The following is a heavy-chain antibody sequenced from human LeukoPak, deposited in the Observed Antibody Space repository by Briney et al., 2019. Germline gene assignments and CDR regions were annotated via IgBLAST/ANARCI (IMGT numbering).Heavy chain of an antibody. Sequence: GGSLRLSCAASGFTFSSYAMSWVRQAPGKGLEWVSAISGSGGSTYYADSVKGRFTISRDNSKNTLYLQMNSLRAEGTAVYYCAKILLWFGELYDYWGQGTPVTVSS. J-gene: IGHJ4*02. D-gene: IGHD3-10*01. CDR1: GFTFSSYA. CDR3: AKILLWFGELYDY. CDR2: ISGSGGST. V-gene: IGHV3-23*01.